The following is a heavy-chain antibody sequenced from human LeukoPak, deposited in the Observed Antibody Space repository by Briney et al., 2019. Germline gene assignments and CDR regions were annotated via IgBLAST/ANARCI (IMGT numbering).Heavy chain of an antibody. CDR1: GFTFSSYS. V-gene: IGHV3-21*01. CDR2: ISSSSSYI. J-gene: IGHJ4*02. CDR3: ARDYRTRGYSGYDSEGFDY. D-gene: IGHD5-12*01. Sequence: GRSLRLSCAASGFTFSSYSMNWVRQAPGKGLEWVSSISSSSSYIYYADSVKGRFTISRDNAKNSLYLQMNSLRAEDTAVYYCARDYRTRGYSGYDSEGFDYWGQGTLVTVSS.